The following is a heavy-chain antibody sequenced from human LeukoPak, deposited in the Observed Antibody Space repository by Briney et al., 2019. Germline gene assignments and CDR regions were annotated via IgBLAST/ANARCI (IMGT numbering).Heavy chain of an antibody. CDR1: GGSISSYY. CDR2: IYYSGST. CDR3: ARDSIRNNALDY. D-gene: IGHD1/OR15-1a*01. V-gene: IGHV4-4*08. J-gene: IGHJ4*02. Sequence: SETLSLTCTVSGGSISSYYWSWIRQPPGKGLEWIGYIYYSGSTNYNPSLKSRVTISVDTSKNQFSLKLSSVTAADTAVYYCARDSIRNNALDYWGQGTLVTVSS.